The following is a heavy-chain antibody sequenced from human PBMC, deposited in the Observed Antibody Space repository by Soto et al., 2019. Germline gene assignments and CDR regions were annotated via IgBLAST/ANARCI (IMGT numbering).Heavy chain of an antibody. CDR1: GYSISSGYY. Sequence: SETLSLTCAVSGYSISSGYYWGWLRQPPGKGLERIGSIYHGVSTYYNLSLNSRVTLSIDMTNNHVSLILNSVTAADTAVYYCARLIDLGPYYYDSSPYTFENRCDRWSQRTLVAICS. CDR2: IYHGVST. CDR3: ARLIDLGPYYYDSSPYTFENRCDR. D-gene: IGHD3-22*01. V-gene: IGHV4-38-2*01. J-gene: IGHJ5*02.